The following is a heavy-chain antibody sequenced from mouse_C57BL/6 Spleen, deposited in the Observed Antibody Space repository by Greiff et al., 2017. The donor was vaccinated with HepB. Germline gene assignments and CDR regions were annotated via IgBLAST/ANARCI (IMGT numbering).Heavy chain of an antibody. Sequence: EVMLVESGGGLVKPGGSLKLSCAASGFTFSSYAMSWVRQTPEKRLEWVATISDGGSYTYYPDNVKGRFTISRDNAKNNLYLQMSHLKSEDTAMYYCASGWLLLAMDYWGQGTSVTVSS. CDR3: ASGWLLLAMDY. J-gene: IGHJ4*01. CDR2: ISDGGSYT. D-gene: IGHD2-3*01. CDR1: GFTFSSYA. V-gene: IGHV5-4*03.